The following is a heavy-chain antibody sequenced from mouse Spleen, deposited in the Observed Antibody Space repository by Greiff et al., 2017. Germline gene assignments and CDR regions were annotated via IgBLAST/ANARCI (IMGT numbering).Heavy chain of an antibody. V-gene: IGHV1-18*01. J-gene: IGHJ4*01. CDR2: INPNNGGT. D-gene: IGHD1-1*01. CDR3: ARSSRRYDAMDY. CDR1: GYTFSDYN. Sequence: VQLKESGPELVKPGASVKIPCKASGYTFSDYNMDWVKQSHGKSLEWIGDINPNNGGTIYNQKFKGKATLTVDKSSSTAYMELRSLTSEDTAVYYCARSSRRYDAMDYWGQGTSVTVSS.